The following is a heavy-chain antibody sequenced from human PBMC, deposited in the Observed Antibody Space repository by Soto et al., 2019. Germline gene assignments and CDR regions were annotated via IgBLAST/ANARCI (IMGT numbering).Heavy chain of an antibody. V-gene: IGHV1-18*01. CDR3: ASHRDGDYSYDY. J-gene: IGHJ4*02. D-gene: IGHD4-17*01. Sequence: QVQLVQSGAEVKMPGASVKVSCEASGYSSTTYGINWVRQAPGQGLEGMGWISAYNGNTHDAQKFQGRVTMTTDTSTSTAYMELRSLRSDDTAVYYCASHRDGDYSYDYWGQGTLVTVSS. CDR1: GYSSTTYG. CDR2: ISAYNGNT.